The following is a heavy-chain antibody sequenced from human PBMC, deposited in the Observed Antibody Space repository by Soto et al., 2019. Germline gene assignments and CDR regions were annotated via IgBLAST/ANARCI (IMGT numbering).Heavy chain of an antibody. Sequence: ASVKVSCKASGYTFTSYAMHWVRQAPGQRLEWMGWINAGNGNTKYSQKFQGRVTITRDTSASTAYMELSSLRSEDTAVYYCARREALRPSTNWFDTCRKAPLVTLSA. CDR1: GYTFTSYA. J-gene: IGHJ5*02. CDR2: INAGNGNT. CDR3: ARREALRPSTNWFDT. V-gene: IGHV1-3*01.